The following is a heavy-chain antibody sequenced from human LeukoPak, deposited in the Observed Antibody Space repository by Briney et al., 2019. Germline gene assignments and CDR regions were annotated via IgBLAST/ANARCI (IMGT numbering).Heavy chain of an antibody. CDR2: ISSSSSYI. V-gene: IGHV3-21*01. Sequence: NPGGSLRLSCAASGFTFSSYSMNWVRQAPGKGLEWVSSISSSSSYIYYADSVKGRFTISRDNAKNSLYLQMNSLRAEDTAVYYCARDRVGDIVVVPAADWGQGTLVTVSS. J-gene: IGHJ4*02. D-gene: IGHD2-2*01. CDR3: ARDRVGDIVVVPAAD. CDR1: GFTFSSYS.